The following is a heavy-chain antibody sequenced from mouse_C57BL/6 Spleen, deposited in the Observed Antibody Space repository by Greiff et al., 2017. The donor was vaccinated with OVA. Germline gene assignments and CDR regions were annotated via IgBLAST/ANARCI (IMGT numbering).Heavy chain of an antibody. CDR2: IYPGDGDT. V-gene: IGHV1-82*01. Sequence: VQLVESGPELVKPGASVKISCKASGYAFSSSWMNWVKQRPGKGLEWIGRIYPGDGDTNYNGKFKGKATLTADKSSSTAYMQLSSLTSEDSAVYFCARWSGNHYFDYWGQGTTLTVSS. J-gene: IGHJ2*01. D-gene: IGHD1-3*01. CDR1: GYAFSSSW. CDR3: ARWSGNHYFDY.